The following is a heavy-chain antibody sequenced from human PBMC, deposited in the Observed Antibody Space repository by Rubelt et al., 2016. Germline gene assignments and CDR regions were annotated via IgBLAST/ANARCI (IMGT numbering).Heavy chain of an antibody. V-gene: IGHV1-69*01. D-gene: IGHD6-6*01. CDR2: LIPVFGTA. Sequence: QVQLVQSGAEVKKPGSSVKVSCKASGGTFSSYAISWVRQAPGQGLEWMGGLIPVFGTANYAQKFQGRSTMTADESTSTAYMELSRLRSEDTAVYYCATTIAIRPYYFDYWGQGTLVTVSS. J-gene: IGHJ4*02. CDR1: GGTFSSYA. CDR3: ATTIAIRPYYFDY.